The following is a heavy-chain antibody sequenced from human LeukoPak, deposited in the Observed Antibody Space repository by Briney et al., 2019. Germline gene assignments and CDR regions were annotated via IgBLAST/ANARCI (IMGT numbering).Heavy chain of an antibody. CDR3: ARGAKVLSDYFDY. J-gene: IGHJ4*02. V-gene: IGHV1-2*06. CDR1: GYTFTCYY. D-gene: IGHD1-1*01. CDR2: INPNSGGT. Sequence: ASVKVSCKASGYTFTCYYMHWVRQAPGQGLEWMGRINPNSGGTNYAQKFQGRVTMTRDTSISTAYMELSRLRSDDTAVYYCARGAKVLSDYFDYWGQGTLVTVSS.